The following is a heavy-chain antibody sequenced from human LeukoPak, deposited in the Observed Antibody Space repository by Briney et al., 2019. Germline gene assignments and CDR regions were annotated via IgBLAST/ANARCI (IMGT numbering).Heavy chain of an antibody. Sequence: SETLSLTCAVYGGSFSGYYWSWIRQPPGKGLEWIGEINHSGSTNYNPSLKSRVTISVDTSKNQFSLKLSSVTAADTAVYYCARPRLSGSDYRVFDYWGQGTLVTVSS. CDR2: INHSGST. D-gene: IGHD1-26*01. CDR3: ARPRLSGSDYRVFDY. J-gene: IGHJ4*02. CDR1: GGSFSGYY. V-gene: IGHV4-34*01.